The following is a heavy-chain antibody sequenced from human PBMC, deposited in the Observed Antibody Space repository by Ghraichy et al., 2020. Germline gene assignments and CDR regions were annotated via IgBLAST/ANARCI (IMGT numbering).Heavy chain of an antibody. J-gene: IGHJ4*02. CDR1: GFTFSSYA. D-gene: IGHD1-7*01. CDR2: ISSSGTTT. CDR3: ARDRAGFTGTPDH. Sequence: GESLNISCVASGFTFSSYAMHWVRQAPGKGLDYVLVISSSGTTTYYASSVKGRFTISRDNSKNTLYLQMGSLRAEDMAVYYCARDRAGFTGTPDHWGQGTLVTVSS. V-gene: IGHV3-64*01.